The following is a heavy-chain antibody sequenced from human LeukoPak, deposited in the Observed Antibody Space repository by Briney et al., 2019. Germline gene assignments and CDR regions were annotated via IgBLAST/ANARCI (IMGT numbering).Heavy chain of an antibody. J-gene: IGHJ4*02. CDR2: ISGSGGST. V-gene: IGHV3-23*01. Sequence: GGSLRLSCAASGSTFSSYGMSWVRQAPGKGLEWVSAISGSGGSTYYADSVKGRFTISRDNAKNSLSLQMNSLRAEDTAVYYCARDSRRYFDWLLFDYWGQGTLVTASS. D-gene: IGHD3-9*01. CDR1: GSTFSSYG. CDR3: ARDSRRYFDWLLFDY.